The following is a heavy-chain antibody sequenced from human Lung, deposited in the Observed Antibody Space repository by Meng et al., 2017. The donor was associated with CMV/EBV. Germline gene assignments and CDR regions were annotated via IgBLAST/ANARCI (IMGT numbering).Heavy chain of an antibody. Sequence: SVXVSXXASGYTLTNYYIHWVRQAPGQGLEWMGIINPSDNTTIYAQKFQGRVTMTRDTSTSTVYMELSSLRSDDTVLYYCARDLGYSSSWYFQYYFDCWGQGXLVTVSS. CDR1: GYTLTNYY. V-gene: IGHV1-46*01. CDR2: INPSDNTT. J-gene: IGHJ4*02. D-gene: IGHD6-13*01. CDR3: ARDLGYSSSWYFQYYFDC.